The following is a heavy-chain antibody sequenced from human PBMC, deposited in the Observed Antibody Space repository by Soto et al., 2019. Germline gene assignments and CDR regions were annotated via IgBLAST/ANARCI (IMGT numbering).Heavy chain of an antibody. CDR3: ARDQAMAEFDY. Sequence: QVQLVQSGAEVKKPGASVKVSCKASGYTFTSYGISWVRQAPGQGLEWLGWISAYNGNTKYAQKLQCRVTMTTDTSTSTADMELRSLRSDDTAVYYCARDQAMAEFDYWCQGTLVTVSS. D-gene: IGHD5-18*01. V-gene: IGHV1-18*01. J-gene: IGHJ4*02. CDR2: ISAYNGNT. CDR1: GYTFTSYG.